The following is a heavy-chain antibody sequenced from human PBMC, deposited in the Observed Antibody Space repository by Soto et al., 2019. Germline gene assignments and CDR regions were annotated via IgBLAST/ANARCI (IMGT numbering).Heavy chain of an antibody. D-gene: IGHD2-2*01. CDR3: ARVSQCSSTSCYPYYYYGMDV. CDR2: ISYDGSNK. J-gene: IGHJ6*02. V-gene: IGHV3-30-3*01. CDR1: VFTFISYA. Sequence: SGWSLRLSCASSVFTFISYAMHWVRQAPGKGLEWVAVISYDGSNKYYADSVKGRFTISRDNSKKTLYLQMNSLRAEDTAVYYCARVSQCSSTSCYPYYYYGMDVWGQGTTVTVSS.